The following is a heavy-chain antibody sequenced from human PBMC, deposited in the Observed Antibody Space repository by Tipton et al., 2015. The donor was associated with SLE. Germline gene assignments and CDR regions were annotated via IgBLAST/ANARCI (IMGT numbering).Heavy chain of an antibody. CDR2: IRSKANSYAT. Sequence: SLRLSCAASGFTFSGSAMHWVRQASGKGLEWVGRIRSKANSYATAYAASVKGRFTISRDDSKNTAYLQMNSLKTEDTAVYYCARSPSIGYYYGPYFDYWGQGTLVTVSS. V-gene: IGHV3-73*01. CDR1: GFTFSGSA. J-gene: IGHJ4*02. D-gene: IGHD3-22*01. CDR3: ARSPSIGYYYGPYFDY.